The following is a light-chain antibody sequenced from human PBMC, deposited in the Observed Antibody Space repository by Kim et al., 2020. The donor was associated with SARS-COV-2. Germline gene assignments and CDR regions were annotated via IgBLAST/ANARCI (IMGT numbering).Light chain of an antibody. V-gene: IGKV1-27*01. CDR3: QQCKGAPWT. J-gene: IGKJ1*01. Sequence: ASVGDRVTITCRESQGISNYLAWYQQKPGKVPKLLIYAASALRSGVPSRFSGSGSGTDFTLTITSLQPEDVAVYYCQQCKGAPWTFGHGTKVEIK. CDR1: QGISNY. CDR2: AAS.